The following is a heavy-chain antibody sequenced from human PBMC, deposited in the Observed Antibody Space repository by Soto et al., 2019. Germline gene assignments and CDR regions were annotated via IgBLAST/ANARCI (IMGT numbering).Heavy chain of an antibody. J-gene: IGHJ1*01. CDR3: AGYSNSWSKYVKH. Sequence: SETLSLTCAAYGGSFSGYCWIWIRQTPGERLEWVGDICHGGGANYNPSLKSRVSFSMDPSKNQFSLKLNSVIAADTAVYYCAGYSNSWSKYVKHWGRGSLVTVSS. D-gene: IGHD6-13*01. CDR1: GGSFSGYC. V-gene: IGHV4-34*01. CDR2: ICHGGGA.